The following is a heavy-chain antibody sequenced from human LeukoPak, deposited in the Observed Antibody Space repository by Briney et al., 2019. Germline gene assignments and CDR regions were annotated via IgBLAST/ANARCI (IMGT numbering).Heavy chain of an antibody. CDR1: GFTVSSNY. J-gene: IGHJ4*02. V-gene: IGHV3-53*01. Sequence: GGSLRLSCAASGFTVSSNYMTWVRQAPGKGLEWVSVIYSSGSTYYADSVKGRFTISRDNSKNTLYLQMNSLRAEDTAVYYCARVGATGTADYWGQGTLVTVSS. CDR2: IYSSGST. CDR3: ARVGATGTADY. D-gene: IGHD1-1*01.